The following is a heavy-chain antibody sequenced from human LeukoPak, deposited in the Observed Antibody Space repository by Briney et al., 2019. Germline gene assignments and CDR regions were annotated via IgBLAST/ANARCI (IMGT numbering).Heavy chain of an antibody. J-gene: IGHJ6*02. CDR3: ASISLAVAGPGYGIDV. D-gene: IGHD6-19*01. CDR2: MISASSTI. V-gene: IGHV3-48*02. Sequence: GGSLRLSCAASGFTFKTYPINWVRQAPGKVLEWVSYMISASSTITHADPVKVRSTISRDNAKNSLYLQMNSLRDDDTALYYCASISLAVAGPGYGIDVWGQGTTVTVSS. CDR1: GFTFKTYP.